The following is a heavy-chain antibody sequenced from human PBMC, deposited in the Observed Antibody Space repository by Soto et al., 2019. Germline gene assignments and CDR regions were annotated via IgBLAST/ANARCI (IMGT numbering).Heavy chain of an antibody. Sequence: SETLSLTCAVYGGSFSGYYWSWIRQPPGKGLEWIGEINHSGSTNYNPSLKSRVTISVDTSKDQFSLKLSSVTAADTAVYYCATSPRYSSGWYDYWGQGTLVTVSS. J-gene: IGHJ4*02. CDR2: INHSGST. CDR1: GGSFSGYY. CDR3: ATSPRYSSGWYDY. V-gene: IGHV4-34*01. D-gene: IGHD6-19*01.